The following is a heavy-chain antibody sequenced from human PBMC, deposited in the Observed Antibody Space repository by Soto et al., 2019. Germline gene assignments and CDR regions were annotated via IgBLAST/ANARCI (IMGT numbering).Heavy chain of an antibody. CDR2: IYYSGST. D-gene: IGHD1-26*01. CDR1: GGSISSGDYY. V-gene: IGHV4-30-4*01. J-gene: IGHJ5*02. Sequence: SETLSLTCTVSGGSISSGDYYWSWIRQPPGKGLEWIGYIYYSGSTYYSPSLKSRVTISVDTSKNQFSLKLSSVTAADTAVYYCARVVSGDTTDNWFDPWGQGTLVTVSS. CDR3: ARVVSGDTTDNWFDP.